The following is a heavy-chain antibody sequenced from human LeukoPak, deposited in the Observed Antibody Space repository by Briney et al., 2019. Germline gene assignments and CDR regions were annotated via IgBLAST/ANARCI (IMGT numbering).Heavy chain of an antibody. V-gene: IGHV3-23*01. Sequence: GGSLILFCAASGFTFSNYAMSWVRQAPGKGLEWVSGIGGSGGSTYYADSVTGRFTISRDNSKSTLYVQMSSLRAEDTAVYYCAKGGDWEPLDYWGQGTLLTVSS. D-gene: IGHD1-26*01. CDR3: AKGGDWEPLDY. CDR2: IGGSGGST. CDR1: GFTFSNYA. J-gene: IGHJ4*02.